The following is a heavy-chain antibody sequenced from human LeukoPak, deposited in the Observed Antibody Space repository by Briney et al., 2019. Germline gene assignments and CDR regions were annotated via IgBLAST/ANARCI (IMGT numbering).Heavy chain of an antibody. CDR3: ARDGLAYCGGDCYYDY. CDR2: IDPNNGGT. CDR1: GYTFTGHY. Sequence: ASVKVSCKASGYTFTGHYMHWVRQAPGQGLEWMGWIDPNNGGTNYAQKLQGRVTMTTDTSTSTAYMELRSLRSDDTAVYYCARDGLAYCGGDCYYDYWGQGTLVTVSS. J-gene: IGHJ4*02. V-gene: IGHV1-2*02. D-gene: IGHD2-21*02.